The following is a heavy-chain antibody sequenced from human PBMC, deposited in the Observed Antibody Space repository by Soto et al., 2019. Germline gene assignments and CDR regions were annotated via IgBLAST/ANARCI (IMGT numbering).Heavy chain of an antibody. Sequence: GESVKISEKGSGYSFTSYWIGWVRQMPGKGLEWMGIIYPGDSDTRYSPSFQGQVTILADKSISTAYLQWSSLKASDTAMYYCARTSAAGKNYYAMDVWGQGTTVTVSS. CDR2: IYPGDSDT. D-gene: IGHD6-13*01. CDR3: ARTSAAGKNYYAMDV. CDR1: GYSFTSYW. V-gene: IGHV5-51*01. J-gene: IGHJ6*02.